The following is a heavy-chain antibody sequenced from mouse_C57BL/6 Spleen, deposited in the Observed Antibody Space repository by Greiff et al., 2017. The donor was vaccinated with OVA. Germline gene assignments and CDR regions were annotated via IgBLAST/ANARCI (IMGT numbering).Heavy chain of an antibody. D-gene: IGHD1-1*01. CDR1: GFTFSSYA. J-gene: IGHJ1*03. Sequence: EVKLVESGGGLVKPGGSLKLSCAASGFTFSSYAMSWVRQTPEKRLEWVATISDGGSYTYYPDNVKGRFTISRDNAKNNLYLQMSHLKSEDAAMYYCARDREYGGSSYWYFDGWGTGTTVTVSS. CDR2: ISDGGSYT. CDR3: ARDREYGGSSYWYFDG. V-gene: IGHV5-4*01.